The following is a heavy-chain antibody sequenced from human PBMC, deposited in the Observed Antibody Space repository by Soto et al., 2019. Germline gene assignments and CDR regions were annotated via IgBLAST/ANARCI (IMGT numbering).Heavy chain of an antibody. CDR1: GFTFSRYG. CDR2: ISYDGSNK. D-gene: IGHD6-13*01. V-gene: IGHV3-30*18. CDR3: AKDRSSSWAFDY. Sequence: QVQLVESGGGVVQPGRSLRLSFAASGFTFSRYGMHWVRQTPGKGLEWVAVISYDGSNKHYIDSVKGRFPISRDNSKNTLYLQMNSLRPEDTAVYYCAKDRSSSWAFDYWGQGTLVTVSS. J-gene: IGHJ4*02.